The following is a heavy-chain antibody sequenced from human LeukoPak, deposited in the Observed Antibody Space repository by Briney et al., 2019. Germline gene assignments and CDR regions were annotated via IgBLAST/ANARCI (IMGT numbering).Heavy chain of an antibody. Sequence: PSQTLSLTCTVSGGSISSGSYYWTWIRQPAGKGLEWIGRINTGGSTNYNPSLKSRVTISVDTSKNQFSLKLSSVTAADTAVYYCARNGGSYVFDYWGQGTLVTVSS. V-gene: IGHV4-61*02. D-gene: IGHD1-26*01. CDR3: ARNGGSYVFDY. CDR1: GGSISSGSYY. J-gene: IGHJ4*02. CDR2: INTGGST.